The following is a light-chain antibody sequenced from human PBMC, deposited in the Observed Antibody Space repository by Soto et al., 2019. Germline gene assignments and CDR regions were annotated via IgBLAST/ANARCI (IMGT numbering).Light chain of an antibody. CDR1: QDISNY. J-gene: IGKJ4*01. CDR2: DAS. Sequence: DIQMTQSPSSLSASVGDRVTITCQASQDISNYLNWYQQKPGKAPKLLIYDASNLETGVPSRCSGSGSGADFTFTISSLQPEDIATYYCQQYDNLPLTFGGGIKVEIK. CDR3: QQYDNLPLT. V-gene: IGKV1-33*01.